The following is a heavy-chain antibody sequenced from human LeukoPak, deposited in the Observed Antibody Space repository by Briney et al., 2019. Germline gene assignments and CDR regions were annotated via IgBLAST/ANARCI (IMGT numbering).Heavy chain of an antibody. CDR1: GFTFSDYY. CDR3: ARDPYYYDSSGKTFDY. J-gene: IGHJ4*02. D-gene: IGHD3-22*01. Sequence: GGSLRLSCAASGFTFSDYYMSWVRQAPGKGLEWASYISSSGSTIYYADSVKGRFTISRDNAKNSLYLQMNSLRAEDTAVYYCARDPYYYDSSGKTFDYWGQGTLVTVSS. CDR2: ISSSGSTI. V-gene: IGHV3-11*01.